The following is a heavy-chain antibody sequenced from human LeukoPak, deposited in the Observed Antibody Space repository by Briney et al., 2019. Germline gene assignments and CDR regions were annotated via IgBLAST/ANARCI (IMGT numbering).Heavy chain of an antibody. V-gene: IGHV4-34*01. CDR1: GGSFSNYY. J-gene: IGHJ6*03. CDR2: INHSGST. Sequence: SETLSLTCAVYGGSFSNYYWSWIRQPPGKGLEWVGEINHSGSTNYNPSLKSRVTISVDTSKNQFSLKLSSVTAADTAVYYCARFGGKAAIRRGRVDTYYMDVWGKGTTVTVSS. D-gene: IGHD2-21*02. CDR3: ARFGGKAAIRRGRVDTYYMDV.